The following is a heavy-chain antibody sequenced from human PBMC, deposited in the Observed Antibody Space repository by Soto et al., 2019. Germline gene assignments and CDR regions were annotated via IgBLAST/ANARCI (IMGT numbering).Heavy chain of an antibody. CDR3: THRVLRTVFGLVTTTAIYFDF. Sequence: QITLNESGPTVVRPTETLTLTCRFSGFSLTTSGVGVGWIRQSPGKAPEWLALIYWDDDKRYSASLKSRLTINKDTSKKQVVLTVSDLDPTDTATYYCTHRVLRTVFGLVTTTAIYFDFWGQGTPVAVSS. CDR2: IYWDDDK. D-gene: IGHD3-3*01. J-gene: IGHJ4*02. V-gene: IGHV2-5*02. CDR1: GFSLTTSGVG.